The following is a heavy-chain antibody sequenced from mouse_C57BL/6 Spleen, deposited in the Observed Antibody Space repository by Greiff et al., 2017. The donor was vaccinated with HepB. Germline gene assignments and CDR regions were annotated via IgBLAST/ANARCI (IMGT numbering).Heavy chain of an antibody. V-gene: IGHV1-26*01. D-gene: IGHD2-4*01. CDR3: ARGRGYDYDEGYAMDY. CDR1: GYTFTDYY. J-gene: IGHJ4*01. CDR2: INPNNGGT. Sequence: VQLQQSGPELVKPGASVKISCKASGYTFTDYYMNWVKQSHGKSLEWIGDINPNNGGTSYNQKFKGKATLTVDKSSSTAYMELRSLTSEDSAVYYCARGRGYDYDEGYAMDYWGQGTSVTVSS.